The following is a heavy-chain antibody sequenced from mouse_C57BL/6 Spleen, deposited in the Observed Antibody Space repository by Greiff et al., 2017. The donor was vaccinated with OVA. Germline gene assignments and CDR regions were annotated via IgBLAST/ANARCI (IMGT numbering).Heavy chain of an antibody. CDR1: GYTFTSYW. J-gene: IGHJ2*01. D-gene: IGHD2-4*01. CDR2: IDPSDSYT. CDR3: ARGLRRDYFDY. V-gene: IGHV1-59*01. Sequence: QVQLQQPGAELVRPGTSVKLSCKASGYTFTSYWMHWVKQRPGQGLEWIGVIDPSDSYTTYNQKFKGKATLTVDTSSSTAYMQLSSLTSEDSAVYYCARGLRRDYFDYWGQGTTLTGSS.